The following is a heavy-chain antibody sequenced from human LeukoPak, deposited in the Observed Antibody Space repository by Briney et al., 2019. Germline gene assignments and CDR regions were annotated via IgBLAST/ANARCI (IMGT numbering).Heavy chain of an antibody. CDR2: ISYNGNT. CDR1: GGSISSYY. Sequence: SETLSLTCTVSGGSISSYYWSWIRQPPGKGLEWIGYISYNGNTNYNPSLKSRVTISVDTSKNQFSLKLSSVTAADTAVYYCAREGSSGYYDYWGQGTLVTVSS. D-gene: IGHD3-22*01. CDR3: AREGSSGYYDY. V-gene: IGHV4-59*01. J-gene: IGHJ4*02.